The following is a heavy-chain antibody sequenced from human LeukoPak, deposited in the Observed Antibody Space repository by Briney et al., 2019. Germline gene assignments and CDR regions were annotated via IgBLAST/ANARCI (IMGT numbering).Heavy chain of an antibody. J-gene: IGHJ4*02. CDR3: AKVNRGGYDSFDY. CDR1: GFTVTSNS. CDR2: IYSGST. D-gene: IGHD5-12*01. V-gene: IGHV3-66*03. Sequence: PGGSLRLSCTVSGFTVTSNSMSWVRQAPGKGLEWVSFIYSGSTHYSDSVKGRFTISRDNSKNTLYLQMNSLRPEDTAVYYCAKVNRGGYDSFDYWGQGTLVTVSS.